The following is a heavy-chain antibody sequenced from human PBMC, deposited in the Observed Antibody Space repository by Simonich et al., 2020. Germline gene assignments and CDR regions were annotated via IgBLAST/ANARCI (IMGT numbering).Heavy chain of an antibody. Sequence: EVQLVESGGGLVQPGGSLRLSCAASGFTFSSYESNWVRQAPGEGLWWGSYISSSGSTIYYADSVKGRFTISRDNAKNSLYLQMNSLRAEDTAVYYCARHYYGDYYFDYWGQGTLVTVSS. J-gene: IGHJ4*02. V-gene: IGHV3-48*03. CDR3: ARHYYGDYYFDY. CDR2: ISSSGSTI. D-gene: IGHD4-17*01. CDR1: GFTFSSYE.